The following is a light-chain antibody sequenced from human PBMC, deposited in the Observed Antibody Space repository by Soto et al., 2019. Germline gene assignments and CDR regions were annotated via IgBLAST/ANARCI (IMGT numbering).Light chain of an antibody. CDR3: QQYGSSPRGFT. V-gene: IGKV3-20*01. CDR1: QSVSSSY. Sequence: EIVLTQSPGTLSLSPGERATLSCRASQSVSSSYLAWYQQKPGQAPRLLIYGASSRATGIPDRFSGSGSGTDFTLTISRLEPEDFAVYYCQQYGSSPRGFTFGPGTKVGIK. J-gene: IGKJ3*01. CDR2: GAS.